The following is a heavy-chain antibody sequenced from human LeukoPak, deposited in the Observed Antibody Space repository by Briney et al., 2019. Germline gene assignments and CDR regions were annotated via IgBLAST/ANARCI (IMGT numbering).Heavy chain of an antibody. CDR1: GGSVSSGSYY. D-gene: IGHD1-1*01. V-gene: IGHV4-61*01. Sequence: SETLSLTCTVSGGSVSSGSYYWSWIRQPPGKGLEWIGYIYYSGSTNYNPSLKSRVTISVDTSKNQFSLKLSSVTAADTAVYYCVRHDGRSGGTMGAWDYWGQGSLVTVSS. CDR3: VRHDGRSGGTMGAWDY. CDR2: IYYSGST. J-gene: IGHJ4*02.